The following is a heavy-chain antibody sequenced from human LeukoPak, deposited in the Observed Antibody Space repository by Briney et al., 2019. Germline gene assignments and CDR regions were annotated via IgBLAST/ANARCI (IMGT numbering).Heavy chain of an antibody. D-gene: IGHD4-23*01. V-gene: IGHV4-59*01. Sequence: SEPLSLTCTVSGGSISSYYWSWIRQPPGKGLEWIGYIYYSGSTNYNPSLKSRVTISVDTSKNQFSLKLSSVTAADTAVYYCARAYGGNSDYWGQGTLVTVSS. CDR2: IYYSGST. CDR1: GGSISSYY. CDR3: ARAYGGNSDY. J-gene: IGHJ4*02.